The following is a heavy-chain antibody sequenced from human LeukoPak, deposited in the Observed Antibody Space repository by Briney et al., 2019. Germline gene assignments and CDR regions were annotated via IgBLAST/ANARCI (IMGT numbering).Heavy chain of an antibody. CDR3: ARGNTMAN. V-gene: IGHV3-7*04. Sequence: GGSLRLSCAASGFTFSNYWMTWVRQAPGKGLEWVANIKQDGSERDYVDSVKGRFTISGDDAKNSLYLQMNSLRAEDTAVYYCARGNTMANWGQGTLVTVSS. D-gene: IGHD3-10*01. CDR1: GFTFSNYW. CDR2: IKQDGSER. J-gene: IGHJ4*02.